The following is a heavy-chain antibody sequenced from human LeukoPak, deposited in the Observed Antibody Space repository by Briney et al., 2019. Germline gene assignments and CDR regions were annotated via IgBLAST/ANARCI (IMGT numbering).Heavy chain of an antibody. CDR2: ISSSGSSI. CDR3: ARDFGSCSGGECDYFDY. CDR1: GFTFSSYE. V-gene: IGHV3-48*03. D-gene: IGHD2-15*01. Sequence: PGGSLRLSCAASGFTFSSYEMNWVRQAPGKGLEWVSYISSSGSSIYSADSVKGRFTISRDNAKNSLYLLLSSLRAEDTAVYYCARDFGSCSGGECDYFDYWGQGTLVTVSS. J-gene: IGHJ4*02.